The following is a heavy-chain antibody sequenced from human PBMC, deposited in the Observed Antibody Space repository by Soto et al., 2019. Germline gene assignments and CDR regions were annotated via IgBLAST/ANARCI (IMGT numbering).Heavy chain of an antibody. D-gene: IGHD1-20*01. J-gene: IGHJ6*02. CDR3: ARGITGTVSYYYGMDV. CDR2: IIPIFGTA. CDR1: GGTFSSYA. Sequence: QVQLVQSGAEVKKPGSSVKVSCKASGGTFSSYAISWVRQAPGQGLEWMGGIIPIFGTASYAQKFQGRVTITADESTSTAYMELSSLRSEDTAVYYCARGITGTVSYYYGMDVWGQGTTVTVSS. V-gene: IGHV1-69*12.